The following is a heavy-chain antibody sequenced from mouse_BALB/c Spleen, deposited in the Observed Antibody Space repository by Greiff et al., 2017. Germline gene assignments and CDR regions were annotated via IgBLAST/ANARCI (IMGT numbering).Heavy chain of an antibody. V-gene: IGHV3-6*02. D-gene: IGHD2-14*01. J-gene: IGHJ3*01. CDR2: ISYDGSN. CDR1: GYSITSGYY. Sequence: EVHLVESGPGLVKPSQSLSLTCSVTGYSITSGYYWNWIRQFPGNKLEWMGYISYDGSNNYNPSLKNRISITRDTSKNQFFLKLNSVTTEDTATYYCAHRAWFAYWGQGTLVTVSA. CDR3: AHRAWFAY.